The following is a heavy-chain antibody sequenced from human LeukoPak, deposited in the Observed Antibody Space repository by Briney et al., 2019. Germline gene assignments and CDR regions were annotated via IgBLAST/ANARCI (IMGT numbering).Heavy chain of an antibody. CDR3: ARRDSYIAAAMQFDP. J-gene: IGHJ5*02. Sequence: PLETLSLTCAVSGYSINSAYYWGWIRQPPGKGLEWIGTISHSGSTYYNPSLKSRVTISIDTSKNQFSLKLNSVTAADTAVYYCARRDSYIAAAMQFDPWGQGTLVTVSS. V-gene: IGHV4-38-2*01. D-gene: IGHD6-13*01. CDR1: GYSINSAYY. CDR2: ISHSGST.